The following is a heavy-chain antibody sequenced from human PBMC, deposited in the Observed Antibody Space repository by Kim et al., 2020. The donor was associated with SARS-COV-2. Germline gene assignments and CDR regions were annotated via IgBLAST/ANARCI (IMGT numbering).Heavy chain of an antibody. CDR2: IDRSARKT. CDR1: GFTLSDYY. J-gene: IGHJ5*01. V-gene: IGHV3-11*01. CDR3: ATAERHWYDSRDPLET. D-gene: IGHD3-22*01. Sequence: GGSLRLSCAASGFTLSDYYMTWIRQAPGKGLEWVTYIDRSARKTKYADSVQGRFTISRDNAKNSLYLQMNSLRAEDTAMYYCATAERHWYDSRDPLETWGHGTPVTVSS.